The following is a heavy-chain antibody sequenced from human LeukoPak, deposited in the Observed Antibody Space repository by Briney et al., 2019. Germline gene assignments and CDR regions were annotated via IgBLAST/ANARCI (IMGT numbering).Heavy chain of an antibody. D-gene: IGHD3-10*01. J-gene: IGHJ4*02. V-gene: IGHV1-18*01. CDR1: GYTFTSYG. CDR3: ASYAERYGSGTKFDY. Sequence: ASVKVSCKASGYTFTSYGISWVRQAPGQGLEWMRWISAYNGNTNYAQKLQGRVTMTTDKSTSTAYMELSSLRSEDTAVYYCASYAERYGSGTKFDYWGQGTLVTVSS. CDR2: ISAYNGNT.